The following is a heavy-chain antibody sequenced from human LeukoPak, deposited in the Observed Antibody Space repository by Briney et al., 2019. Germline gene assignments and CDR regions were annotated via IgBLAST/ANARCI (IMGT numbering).Heavy chain of an antibody. CDR2: IKQDESEK. V-gene: IGHV3-7*01. CDR1: GFTFSSYW. J-gene: IGHJ4*02. Sequence: GGSLRLSCAASGFTFSSYWMSWVRQAPGKGLEWVANIKQDESEKYYVDSLKGRFTISRDNAKNSLYLQMNSLRAEDTAVYYCARDKIEGPTKLDYWGQGTLVSVSS. D-gene: IGHD1-1*01. CDR3: ARDKIEGPTKLDY.